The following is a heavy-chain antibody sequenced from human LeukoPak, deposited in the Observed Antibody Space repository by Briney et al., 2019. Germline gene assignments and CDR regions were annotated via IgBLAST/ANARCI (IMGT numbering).Heavy chain of an antibody. J-gene: IGHJ4*02. Sequence: SETLSLTCTVSGGSISSYYWSWIRQPPGKGLEWIGYIYYSGSTNYNPSLKSRVTISVDTSKNQFSLKLSSVTAADTAVYYCARWTTTYLDYWGQGTLVTVSS. CDR3: ARWTTTYLDY. CDR1: GGSISSYY. D-gene: IGHD4-11*01. V-gene: IGHV4-59*01. CDR2: IYYSGST.